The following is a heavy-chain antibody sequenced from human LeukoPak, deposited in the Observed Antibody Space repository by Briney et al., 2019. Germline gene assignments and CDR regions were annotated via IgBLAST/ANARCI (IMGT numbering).Heavy chain of an antibody. D-gene: IGHD5-18*01. Sequence: PGGSLRLSCAASGFTFTTYWMHWVRQAPGKGLVWLSHINSDGSSTSYADSVKGRFTISRDNAKNTLYLQMNSLRAEDTAVYYCARDAVDTANAVWGQGTKVTVSS. CDR1: GFTFTTYW. V-gene: IGHV3-74*01. CDR2: INSDGSST. J-gene: IGHJ6*02. CDR3: ARDAVDTANAV.